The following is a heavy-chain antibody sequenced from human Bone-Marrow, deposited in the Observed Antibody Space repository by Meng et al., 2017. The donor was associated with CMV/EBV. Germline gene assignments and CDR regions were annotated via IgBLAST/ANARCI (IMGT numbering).Heavy chain of an antibody. CDR2: IYSGGST. CDR3: ARGYCSSTSCPPYYFDY. V-gene: IGHV3-53*01. J-gene: IGHJ4*02. D-gene: IGHD2-2*01. Sequence: GESLKISCAASGFTVSSNYMSWVRQAPGKGLEWVSVIYSGGSTYYADSVKGRFTISRDNSKNTLYLQMNSLRAEDTAVYYCARGYCSSTSCPPYYFDYWGQGTLVTVSS. CDR1: GFTVSSNY.